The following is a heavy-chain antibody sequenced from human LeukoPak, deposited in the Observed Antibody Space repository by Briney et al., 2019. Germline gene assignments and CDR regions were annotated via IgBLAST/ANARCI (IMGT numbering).Heavy chain of an antibody. Sequence: GRSLRLSCAASGFTFSNYGMHWVRQAPGKGLEWVAVISYDGSHKYYADSVKGRFTLSRDNSKNTLYLQMNSLRAEDTAVYYCAKDCYYDSSGHDYWGQGTLVTVSS. CDR1: GFTFSNYG. V-gene: IGHV3-30*18. J-gene: IGHJ4*02. CDR3: AKDCYYDSSGHDY. CDR2: ISYDGSHK. D-gene: IGHD3-22*01.